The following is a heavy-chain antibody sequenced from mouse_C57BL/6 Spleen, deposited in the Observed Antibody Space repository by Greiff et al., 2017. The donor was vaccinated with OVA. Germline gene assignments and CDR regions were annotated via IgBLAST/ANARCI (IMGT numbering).Heavy chain of an antibody. J-gene: IGHJ3*01. CDR3: ASPYDYDWFAY. V-gene: IGHV1-82*01. CDR2: IYPGDGDT. CDR1: GYAFSSSW. Sequence: VQLQESGPELVKPGASVKISCKASGYAFSSSWMNWVKQRPGKGLEWIGRIYPGDGDTNYNGKFKGKATLTADKSSSTAYMQLSSLTSEDSAVYFCASPYDYDWFAYWGQGTLVTVSA. D-gene: IGHD2-4*01.